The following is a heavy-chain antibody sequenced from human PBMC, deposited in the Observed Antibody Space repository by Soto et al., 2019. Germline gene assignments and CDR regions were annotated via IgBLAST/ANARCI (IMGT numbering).Heavy chain of an antibody. V-gene: IGHV4-34*01. J-gene: IGHJ4*02. Sequence: QVQLQQWGAGLLKPSETLSLTCAVYGGSFSGYYWSWIRQPPGKGLEWIGEINHSGSTNYNPSLQSRVTISVDTSKNQFSLKLSSVTAADTAVYYCARGRFSGSYSHDWGQGTLVTVSS. CDR3: ARGRFSGSYSHD. CDR1: GGSFSGYY. D-gene: IGHD3-10*01. CDR2: INHSGST.